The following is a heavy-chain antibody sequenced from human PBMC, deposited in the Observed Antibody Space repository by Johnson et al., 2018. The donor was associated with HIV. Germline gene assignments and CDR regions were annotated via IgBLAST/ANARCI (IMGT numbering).Heavy chain of an antibody. CDR3: AKGAYYDSICYYYGTCDI. CDR2: ISWNSVTI. D-gene: IGHD3-22*01. J-gene: IGHJ3*02. Sequence: VQLVESGGGLVQPGRSLRLSCAASGFMFDDYAMHWVRQAPGKGLEWVSGISWNSVTIGYADSVKGRFTISRDNAKNSLSLQMNSLRAEDTAVYYCAKGAYYDSICYYYGTCDIWGQGTMFTVSS. CDR1: GFMFDDYA. V-gene: IGHV3-9*01.